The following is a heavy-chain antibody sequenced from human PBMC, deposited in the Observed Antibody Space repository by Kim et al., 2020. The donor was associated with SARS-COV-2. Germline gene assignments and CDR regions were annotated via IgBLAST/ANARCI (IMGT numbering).Heavy chain of an antibody. V-gene: IGHV1-2*02. Sequence: AQKLQGRVTMTRDTSISTAYMELSRLRSDDTAVYYCARAPLVVTFLGVDYWGQGTLVTVSS. D-gene: IGHD2-8*02. CDR3: ARAPLVVTFLGVDY. J-gene: IGHJ4*02.